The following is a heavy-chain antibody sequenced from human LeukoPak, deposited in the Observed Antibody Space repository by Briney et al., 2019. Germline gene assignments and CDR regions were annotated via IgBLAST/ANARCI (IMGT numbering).Heavy chain of an antibody. J-gene: IGHJ4*02. D-gene: IGHD6-19*01. CDR3: AGLWYSSGWLDY. CDR1: GGSISSSSYY. CDR2: IYYGGST. Sequence: SETLSLTCTVSGGSISSSSYYWGWIRQPPGKGLEWIGGIYYGGSTYYNPSLKSRVTISVDTSKNQFSLKLSSVTAADTAVYYCAGLWYSSGWLDYWGQGTVVTVSS. V-gene: IGHV4-39*01.